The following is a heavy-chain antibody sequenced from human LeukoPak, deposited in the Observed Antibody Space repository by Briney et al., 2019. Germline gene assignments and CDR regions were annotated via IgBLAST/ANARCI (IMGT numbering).Heavy chain of an antibody. V-gene: IGHV4-39*01. J-gene: IGHJ4*02. CDR2: IYYSGST. D-gene: IGHD1-26*01. CDR3: AKSGGYGLIDY. Sequence: SETLSLTCTVSGASVSGSAYYWGWIRQPPGKGLEWIGNIYYSGSTYYNESLESRVTISIDTSKNQFSLKLNSVTAAGTAMYYCAKSGGYGLIDYWGQGTLVTVSS. CDR1: GASVSGSAYY.